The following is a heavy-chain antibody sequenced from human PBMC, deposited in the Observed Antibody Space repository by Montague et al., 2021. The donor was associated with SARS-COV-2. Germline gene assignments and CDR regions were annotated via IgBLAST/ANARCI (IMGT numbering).Heavy chain of an antibody. D-gene: IGHD1-26*01. J-gene: IGHJ4*02. Sequence: SETLSLTCTVSGGSISSSSYYWGWIRQPPGKGLEWIGSIYYSGSTYYNPSLKSRVTISVDTSKNQFSLKLSSVTAADTAVYYCARPLFGGCYLSLFDYWGQGTLVTVSS. V-gene: IGHV4-39*01. CDR1: GGSISSSSYY. CDR3: ARPLFGGCYLSLFDY. CDR2: IYYSGST.